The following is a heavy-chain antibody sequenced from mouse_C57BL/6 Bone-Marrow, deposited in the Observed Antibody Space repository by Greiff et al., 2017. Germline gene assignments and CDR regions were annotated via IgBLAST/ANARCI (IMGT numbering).Heavy chain of an antibody. V-gene: IGHV1-64*01. CDR2: IHPNSGST. CDR1: GYTFTSYW. CDR3: ARWRVWYLLAY. Sequence: QVQLQQPGAELVKPGASVKLSCKASGYTFTSYWMHWVKQRPGQGLEWIGMIHPNSGSTNYNEKFKSKATLTVDKASSTAYMQLSSLTSEDSAVYYCARWRVWYLLAYWGQGTLVTVSA. J-gene: IGHJ3*01. D-gene: IGHD2-10*02.